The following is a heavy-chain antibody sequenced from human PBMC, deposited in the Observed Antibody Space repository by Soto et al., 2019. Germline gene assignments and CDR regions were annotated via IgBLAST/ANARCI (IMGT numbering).Heavy chain of an antibody. CDR3: ARGLDTAMAFYYFDY. D-gene: IGHD5-18*01. CDR2: INPNSGGT. Sequence: VKVSCKASGYTFTGYYMHWVRQAPGQGLEWMGWINPNSGGTNYAQKFQGRVTMTRDTSISTAYMELSRLRSDDTAVYYCARGLDTAMAFYYFDYWGQGTLVTVSS. V-gene: IGHV1-2*02. J-gene: IGHJ4*02. CDR1: GYTFTGYY.